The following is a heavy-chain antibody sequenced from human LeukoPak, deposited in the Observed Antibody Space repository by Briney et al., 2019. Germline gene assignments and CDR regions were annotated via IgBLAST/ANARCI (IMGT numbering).Heavy chain of an antibody. V-gene: IGHV5-51*01. CDR2: SYPADSDT. CDR1: GYSFTTYW. D-gene: IGHD4/OR15-4a*01. CDR3: ARQDYNSRGRWFDP. J-gene: IGHJ5*02. Sequence: GESLKISCKGSGYSFTTYWIGWVRQMPGKGLEWMGSSYPADSDTRYSPSFQGQVTISADKSISTAYLQWSSLKASDTAIYYCARQDYNSRGRWFDPWGQGTLVTVSS.